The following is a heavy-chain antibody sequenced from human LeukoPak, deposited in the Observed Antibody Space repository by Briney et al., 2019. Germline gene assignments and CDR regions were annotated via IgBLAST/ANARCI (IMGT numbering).Heavy chain of an antibody. D-gene: IGHD6-13*01. CDR3: ARDLGYSSRWRGDY. CDR1: GYTFTSYG. V-gene: IGHV1-18*01. Sequence: ASVKVSRKASGYTFTSYGISWVRQAPGQGLEWVGLISAYNGNTNYAQKLQGRVTMTTDTSTSTAYMELRSLRSDDKAVYYCARDLGYSSRWRGDYWGQGTLVTVSS. CDR2: ISAYNGNT. J-gene: IGHJ4*02.